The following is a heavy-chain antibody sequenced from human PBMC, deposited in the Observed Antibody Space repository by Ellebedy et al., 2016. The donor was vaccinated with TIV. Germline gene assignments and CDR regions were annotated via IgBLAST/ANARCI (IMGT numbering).Heavy chain of an antibody. J-gene: IGHJ4*02. Sequence: MPSETLSLTCTVSGGSISSYYWSWIRQPPGKGLEWIGYIYYSGSTNYNPSLKSRVTISVDTSKNQFSLKLSSVTAADTAVYYCASSPSTVTSFDYWGQGTLVTVSS. CDR1: GGSISSYY. CDR3: ASSPSTVTSFDY. V-gene: IGHV4-59*08. D-gene: IGHD4-17*01. CDR2: IYYSGST.